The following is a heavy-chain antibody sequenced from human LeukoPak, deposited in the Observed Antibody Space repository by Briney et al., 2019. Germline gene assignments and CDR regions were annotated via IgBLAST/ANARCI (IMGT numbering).Heavy chain of an antibody. CDR2: INAGNGNT. Sequence: ASVKVSCKASGYTFTSYAMHWVRQAPGQRLEWMGWINAGNGNTKYSQKFQGRVTITRDTSASTAYMELSSLRSEDTAVYYCARGARHEWELLYWGQGTLVTVSS. V-gene: IGHV1-3*01. CDR3: ARGARHEWELLY. J-gene: IGHJ4*02. CDR1: GYTFTSYA. D-gene: IGHD1-26*01.